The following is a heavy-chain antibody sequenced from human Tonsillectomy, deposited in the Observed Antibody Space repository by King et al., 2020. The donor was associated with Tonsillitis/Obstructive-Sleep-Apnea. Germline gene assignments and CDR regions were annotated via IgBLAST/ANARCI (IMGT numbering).Heavy chain of an antibody. J-gene: IGHJ6*01. V-gene: IGHV3-64*07. Sequence: VQLVESGGGLVQPGGSLRLSCAASGFTFSSHAMHWVRQAPGKGLESVSAISRNGASTFYADSVKGRFTISRDNSKNTLYLEMGSLRDEDMAVYYCGRDXGTXXMXSLLXYXYPXDVXXXXTTVTXXS. CDR3: GRDXGTXXMXSLLXYXYPXDV. CDR1: GFTFSSHA. D-gene: IGHD2-21*01. CDR2: ISRNGAST.